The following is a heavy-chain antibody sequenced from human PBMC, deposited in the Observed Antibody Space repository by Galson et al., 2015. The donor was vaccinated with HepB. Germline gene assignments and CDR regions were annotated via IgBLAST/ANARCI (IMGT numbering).Heavy chain of an antibody. CDR2: IFYSGNT. D-gene: IGHD5-18*01. CDR1: GGSISSSSYY. CDR3: ARHFMGVDTAMVIDY. Sequence: SETLSLTCTVSGGSISSSSYYWDWIRQPPGKGLEWIGHIFYSGNTYYTPSLRGRVTISLDTSKNQFSLKLTSVTAADTAFYYCARHFMGVDTAMVIDYWGQGTLVTVSS. J-gene: IGHJ4*02. V-gene: IGHV4-39*01.